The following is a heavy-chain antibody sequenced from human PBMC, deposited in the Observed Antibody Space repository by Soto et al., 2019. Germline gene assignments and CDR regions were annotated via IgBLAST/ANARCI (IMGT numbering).Heavy chain of an antibody. CDR3: ARQRPTDGRWEFANYYGMDV. D-gene: IGHD1-26*01. CDR1: GGSFSAYY. Sequence: SETLSLTCAVYGGSFSAYYWSWVRQPPGKGLEWIGEIIHSESTKYNPSLKSRVTISVGTSKNQFSLKLSSVTAADTAVYYCARQRPTDGRWEFANYYGMDVWGQGTPVTVSS. CDR2: IIHSEST. J-gene: IGHJ6*02. V-gene: IGHV4-34*12.